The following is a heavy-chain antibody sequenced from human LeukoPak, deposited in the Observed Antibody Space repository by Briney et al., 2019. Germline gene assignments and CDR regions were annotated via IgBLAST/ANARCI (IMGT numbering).Heavy chain of an antibody. CDR1: GYTFTSYY. CDR3: ARARRYSSSYYQTRNWFDP. Sequence: ASVKVSCKASGYTFTSYYMHWVRQAPGQGLEWMGIINPSGGSTSYAQKFQGRVTMTRDTSISTAYMELSSLRSEDTAVYYCARARRYSSSYYQTRNWFDPWGQGTLVTVSS. J-gene: IGHJ5*02. V-gene: IGHV1-46*01. D-gene: IGHD6-13*01. CDR2: INPSGGST.